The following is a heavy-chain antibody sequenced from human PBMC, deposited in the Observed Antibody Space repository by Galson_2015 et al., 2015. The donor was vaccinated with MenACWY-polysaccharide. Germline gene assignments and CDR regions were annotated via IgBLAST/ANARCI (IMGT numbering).Heavy chain of an antibody. CDR2: FKSKTAGGTT. V-gene: IGHV3-15*01. D-gene: IGHD5/OR15-5a*01. J-gene: IGHJ6*02. CDR3: TTARASTGYYGMDV. CDR1: GCTFRNAW. Sequence: RLSCAAYGCTFRNAWMRWGRQGPGKGVEWVGRFKSKTAGGTTDYAAPVKGRFTISRDDSKNTLYLQMNSLTTEDTAVYYCTTARASTGYYGMDVWGQGTTVTVSS.